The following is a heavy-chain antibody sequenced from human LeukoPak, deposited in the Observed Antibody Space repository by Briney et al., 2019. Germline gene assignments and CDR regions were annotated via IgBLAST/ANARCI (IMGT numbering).Heavy chain of an antibody. CDR1: GYSISSGYY. Sequence: PSETLSLTCAVSGYSISSGYYWGWIRQPPGEGLEWIGSIYHSGSTYYNPSLKSRVTISVDTSKNQFSLKLSSVTAADTAVYYCARLHDFWSGFDYWGQGTLVTVSS. J-gene: IGHJ4*02. CDR3: ARLHDFWSGFDY. D-gene: IGHD3-3*01. V-gene: IGHV4-38-2*01. CDR2: IYHSGST.